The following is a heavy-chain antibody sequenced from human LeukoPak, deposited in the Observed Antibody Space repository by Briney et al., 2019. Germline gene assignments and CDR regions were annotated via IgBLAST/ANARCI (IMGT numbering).Heavy chain of an antibody. CDR3: AKSASYQLLYYYYGMDV. D-gene: IGHD2-2*01. V-gene: IGHV3-9*01. J-gene: IGHJ6*02. CDR1: GFTFDDYA. Sequence: GGSLRLSCAASGFTFDDYAMHWVRQAPGKGLEWVSGISWNSGSIGYADSVKGRFTISRDNAKNSLYLQMNSLRAEDTALYYCAKSASYQLLYYYYGMDVWGQGTTVTVSS. CDR2: ISWNSGSI.